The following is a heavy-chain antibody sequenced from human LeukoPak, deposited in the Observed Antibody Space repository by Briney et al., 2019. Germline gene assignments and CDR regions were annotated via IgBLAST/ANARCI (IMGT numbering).Heavy chain of an antibody. CDR2: IYHSGST. CDR1: GYSISSGYY. D-gene: IGHD3-9*01. Sequence: SETLSLTCTVSGYSISSGYYWGWIRQPPGKGLEWIGSIYHSGSTYYNPSLKSRVTISVDTSKNQFSLELSSVTAADTAVYYCARGSAGGSNYDILTAYYPYYYYYYMDVWGKGTTVTVSS. J-gene: IGHJ6*03. V-gene: IGHV4-38-2*02. CDR3: ARGSAGGSNYDILTAYYPYYYYYYMDV.